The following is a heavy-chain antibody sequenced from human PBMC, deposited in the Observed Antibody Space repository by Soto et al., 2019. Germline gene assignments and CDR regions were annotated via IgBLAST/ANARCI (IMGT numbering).Heavy chain of an antibody. V-gene: IGHV2-5*01. Sequence: QITLKESGPTLVKPTQTLMLTCTFSGFSLSTSGVGVGWIRQPPGKALEWLAVIHWNDDNHYSPSLTSRLTITKDTSKNQVVLTMTNMDPVDTATYYCAYRRVAVGLNYWGQGTLVTVSS. D-gene: IGHD6-19*01. CDR3: AYRRVAVGLNY. J-gene: IGHJ4*02. CDR1: GFSLSTSGVG. CDR2: IHWNDDN.